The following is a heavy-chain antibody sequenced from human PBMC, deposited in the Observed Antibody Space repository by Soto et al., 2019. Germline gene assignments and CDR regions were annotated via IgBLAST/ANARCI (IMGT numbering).Heavy chain of an antibody. D-gene: IGHD1-26*01. CDR2: ISSSSSYI. CDR3: ARDHGKP. Sequence: PXGSMRLSCAASRFTFIRYRMNVVRQAPGKGLEWVSSISSSSSYIYNADSVKGRFTISRDNAKNSLYLQMTSLRAEDTAVYYCARDHGKPCGQGTLVTVSS. V-gene: IGHV3-21*01. CDR1: RFTFIRYR. J-gene: IGHJ5*02.